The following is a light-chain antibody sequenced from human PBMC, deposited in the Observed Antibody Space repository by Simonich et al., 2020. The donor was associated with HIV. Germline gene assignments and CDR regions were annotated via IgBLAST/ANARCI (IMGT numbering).Light chain of an antibody. CDR2: DAS. Sequence: EIVLTQSPGTLSLSPGERITLSCRASQSVSSSYLAWYQQKPGLAPRLLIYDASSRATGIPDRLSGSGSGTDFTLTISRLEPEDFAVYYCQQYGSSPYTFGQGTKLEIK. CDR3: QQYGSSPYT. V-gene: IGKV3D-20*01. CDR1: QSVSSSY. J-gene: IGKJ2*01.